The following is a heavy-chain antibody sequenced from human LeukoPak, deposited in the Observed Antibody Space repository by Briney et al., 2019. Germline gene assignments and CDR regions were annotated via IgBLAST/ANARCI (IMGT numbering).Heavy chain of an antibody. CDR1: GGSISSSPYY. J-gene: IGHJ6*03. D-gene: IGHD5-24*01. CDR2: IYYSGST. V-gene: IGHV4-39*01. CDR3: ARTGDGYNYYNYYYMDV. Sequence: TSETLSLTCTVSGGSISSSPYYWGWIRQPPGKGLEWIGTIYYSGSTYYNPSLKSRVTISVDTSKNQFSLKLSSVTAADTAVYYCARTGDGYNYYNYYYMDVWGKGTTVTVTS.